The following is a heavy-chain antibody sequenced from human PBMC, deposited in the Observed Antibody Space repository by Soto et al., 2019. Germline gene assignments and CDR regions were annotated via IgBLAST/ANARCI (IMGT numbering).Heavy chain of an antibody. J-gene: IGHJ5*02. CDR1: GFTFSSYS. CDR2: ISSSSSTI. Sequence: EVQLVESGGGLVQPGGSLRLSCAASGFTFSSYSMNWVRQAPGKGLEWVSYISSSSSTIYYADSVKGRFTISRDNAKNSLYLQMNSLRDDDAAVYYCTRVYSVAATYNWFDPWGQGNLVTVYS. D-gene: IGHD2-15*01. CDR3: TRVYSVAATYNWFDP. V-gene: IGHV3-48*02.